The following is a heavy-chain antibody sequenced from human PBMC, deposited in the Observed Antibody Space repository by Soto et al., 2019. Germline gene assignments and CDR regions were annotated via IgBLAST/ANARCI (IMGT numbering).Heavy chain of an antibody. V-gene: IGHV3-23*01. CDR1: GFTFNNYF. D-gene: IGHD6-25*01. J-gene: IGHJ4*02. Sequence: EVQVLDSGGGSVQPGGSLRLSCVASGFTFNNYFMNWARQAPGKGLEWVSSISGSGTTTYYADAVKGRFSISRDNSKNMLFLQMDSLRAEDTALYFCAKAANKAPYFDYWGQGTLVSVSS. CDR2: ISGSGTTT. CDR3: AKAANKAPYFDY.